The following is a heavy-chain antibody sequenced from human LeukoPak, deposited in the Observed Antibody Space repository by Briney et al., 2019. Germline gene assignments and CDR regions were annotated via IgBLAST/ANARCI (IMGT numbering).Heavy chain of an antibody. V-gene: IGHV3-48*03. CDR3: AREGDSNHCDY. CDR2: IDTSGGTT. D-gene: IGHD2-21*01. Sequence: GGSLRLSRAASGFTFSSYAMNWVRQAPGQGLEWVSYIDTSGGTTYYAGSMKGRFTISRDNSKNSLHLQMNSLRAEDTAVYYCAREGDSNHCDYWGQGILVTVSS. J-gene: IGHJ4*02. CDR1: GFTFSSYA.